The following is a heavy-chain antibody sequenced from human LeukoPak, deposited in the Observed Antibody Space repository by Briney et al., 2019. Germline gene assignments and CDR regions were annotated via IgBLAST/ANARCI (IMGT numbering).Heavy chain of an antibody. CDR3: AGDQRYCSGGSCYDYYGMDV. J-gene: IGHJ6*02. CDR1: GGSISSGGYY. V-gene: IGHV4-31*03. CDR2: IYYSGST. D-gene: IGHD2-15*01. Sequence: SETLSLTCTVSGGSISSGGYYWSWIRQHPGKGLEWIGYIYYSGSTYYNPSLKSRVTISVDTSKNQFSLKLSSVTAADTAVYYCAGDQRYCSGGSCYDYYGMDVWGQGTTVTVSS.